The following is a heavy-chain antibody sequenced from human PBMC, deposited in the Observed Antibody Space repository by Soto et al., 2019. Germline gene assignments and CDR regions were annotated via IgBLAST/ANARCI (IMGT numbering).Heavy chain of an antibody. D-gene: IGHD3-22*01. CDR1: GFTFSSYA. CDR3: ANPVPPQTMIVVGHRGY. V-gene: IGHV3-23*01. J-gene: IGHJ4*02. CDR2: ISGSGGST. Sequence: GGSLRLSCAASGFTFSSYAMSWVRQAPGKGLEWVSAISGSGGSTYYADSVKGRFTISRDNSKNTLYLQMNSLRAEDTAVYYCANPVPPQTMIVVGHRGYWGQGTLVTVSS.